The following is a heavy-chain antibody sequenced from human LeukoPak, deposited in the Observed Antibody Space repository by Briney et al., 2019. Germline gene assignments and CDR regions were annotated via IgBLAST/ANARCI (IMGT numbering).Heavy chain of an antibody. D-gene: IGHD3-22*01. CDR1: GGTISSYY. CDR3: ASDPIGDDAFDI. Sequence: SETLSLTCTVSGGTISSYYCSWIRQPPGKGLEWIGYIYYSGSTNYNPSLKSRVTISVDTSKNQFSLKLSSVTAADTAVYYCASDPIGDDAFDIWGQGTMVTVSS. J-gene: IGHJ3*02. CDR2: IYYSGST. V-gene: IGHV4-59*01.